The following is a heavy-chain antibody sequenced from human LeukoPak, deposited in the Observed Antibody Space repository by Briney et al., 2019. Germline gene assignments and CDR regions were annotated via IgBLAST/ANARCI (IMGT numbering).Heavy chain of an antibody. D-gene: IGHD2-2*03. V-gene: IGHV1-58*01. CDR3: AAATRGYCSSTSCQSPDY. J-gene: IGHJ4*02. Sequence: SVKASCKASGFTFTSSAVQWVRQARGQRLEWIGWIVVGSGNTNYAQKFQERVTITRDMSTSTAYMELSSLRSEDTAVYYCAAATRGYCSSTSCQSPDYWGQGTLVTVSS. CDR1: GFTFTSSA. CDR2: IVVGSGNT.